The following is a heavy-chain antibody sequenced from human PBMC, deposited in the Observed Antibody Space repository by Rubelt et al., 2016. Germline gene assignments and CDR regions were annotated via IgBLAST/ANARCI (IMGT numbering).Heavy chain of an antibody. V-gene: IGHV1-2*02. J-gene: IGHJ6*02. CDR2: INPNSGGT. Sequence: QVQLVQSGAEVKKPGASVKVSCKASGYTFTGYYMHWVRQAPGQGLEWMGWINPNSGGTNYAQKFQGRVTMTRDTSISTAYMELSSLRSEDTAVYYCARLSITIFGVVVYYYGMDVWGQGTTVTVSS. D-gene: IGHD3-3*01. CDR3: ARLSITIFGVVVYYYGMDV. CDR1: GYTFTGYY.